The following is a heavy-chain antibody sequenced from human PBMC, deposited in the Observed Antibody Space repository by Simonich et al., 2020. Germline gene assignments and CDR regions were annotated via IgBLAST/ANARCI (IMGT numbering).Heavy chain of an antibody. Sequence: QLQLQESGPGLVKPSETLSLTCTVSGGSISSSSYYWGWIRQPPGKGLEWIGSIYYSGTTYDNPSIKSRVTISVDTSKNQFSLKLSSVTAADTAVYYCARHAGFAFDIWGQGTMVTVSS. J-gene: IGHJ3*02. D-gene: IGHD6-13*01. CDR3: ARHAGFAFDI. CDR2: IYYSGTT. V-gene: IGHV4-39*01. CDR1: GGSISSSSYY.